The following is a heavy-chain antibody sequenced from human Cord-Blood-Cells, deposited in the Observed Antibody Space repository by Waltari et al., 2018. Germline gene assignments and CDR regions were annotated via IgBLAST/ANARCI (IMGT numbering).Heavy chain of an antibody. CDR3: ARHEDGSGSYYILYAFDI. Sequence: QLQLQESGPGLVKPSETLSPTCTVSGGSLSSRSSDWGWIRPPPGTGLEWIGSIYYSGSTYYNPSLKSRVTISVDTSKNQFSLKLSSVTAADTAVYYCARHEDGSGSYYILYAFDIWGQGTMVTVSS. D-gene: IGHD3-10*01. CDR2: IYYSGST. J-gene: IGHJ3*02. V-gene: IGHV4-39*01. CDR1: GGSLSSRSSD.